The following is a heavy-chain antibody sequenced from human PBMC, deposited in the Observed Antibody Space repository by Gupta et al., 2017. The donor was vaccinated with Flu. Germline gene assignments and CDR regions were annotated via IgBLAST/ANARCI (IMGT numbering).Heavy chain of an antibody. Sequence: SYAMSWVRQAPGKGLEWVSAISGSGGSTYYADSVKGRFTISRDNSKNTLYLQMNSLRAEDTAVYYCAKDRQAIYAPGYFDYWGQGTLVTVSS. V-gene: IGHV3-23*01. D-gene: IGHD3-16*01. J-gene: IGHJ4*02. CDR3: AKDRQAIYAPGYFDY. CDR2: ISGSGGST. CDR1: SYA.